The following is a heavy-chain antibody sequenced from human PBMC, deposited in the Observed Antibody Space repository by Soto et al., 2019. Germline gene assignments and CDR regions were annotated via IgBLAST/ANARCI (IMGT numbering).Heavy chain of an antibody. CDR2: INHSGST. Sequence: PSETLSLTCAVYDGSFSGYYWSCIRQPPGKGLEWIGEINHSGSTNYNPSLKSRVTISVDTSKNLFSLKLSSVTAADTAVYYCARSRRRSTAIYNYGMDVWAQETTVTVSS. CDR3: ARSRRRSTAIYNYGMDV. J-gene: IGHJ6*02. D-gene: IGHD2-2*01. V-gene: IGHV4-34*01. CDR1: DGSFSGYY.